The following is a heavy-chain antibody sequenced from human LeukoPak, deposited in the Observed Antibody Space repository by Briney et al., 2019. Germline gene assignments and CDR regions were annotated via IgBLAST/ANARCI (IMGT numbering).Heavy chain of an antibody. D-gene: IGHD5-12*01. J-gene: IGHJ4*02. V-gene: IGHV3-15*01. CDR2: IKSKTDGGTT. CDR1: GFTFSDYY. CDR3: TWHYFDY. Sequence: PGGSLRLSCAASGFTFSDYYMSWIRQAPGKGLEWVGRIKSKTDGGTTDYAAPVKGRFTISRDDSKNTLYLQMNSLETEDTAVYYCTWHYFDYWGQGTLVTVSS.